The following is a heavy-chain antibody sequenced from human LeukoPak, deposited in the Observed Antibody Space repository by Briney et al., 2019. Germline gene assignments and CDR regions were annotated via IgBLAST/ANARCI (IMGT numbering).Heavy chain of an antibody. J-gene: IGHJ4*02. CDR2: INHSGST. CDR1: GGSFSGYY. Sequence: PSETLSLTCAVYGGSFSGYYWSWISQPPGKGLEWIGGINHSGSTNYNPSLKSRVTISVDTSKNQFSLKLSSVTAADTAVYYCASTRGYGSGSSNWGQGTLVTVSS. D-gene: IGHD3-10*01. CDR3: ASTRGYGSGSSN. V-gene: IGHV4-34*01.